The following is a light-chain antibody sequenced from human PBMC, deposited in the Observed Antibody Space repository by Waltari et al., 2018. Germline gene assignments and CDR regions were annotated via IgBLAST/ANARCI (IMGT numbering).Light chain of an antibody. J-gene: IGKJ1*01. CDR3: QQYGTSPRT. Sequence: DIVLTQSPGTLSLSTGERATLSCRASRHFMYAYIAWYQQRPCQAPRLLIYGAASRATGIPARFSGTGSGTDYTLTISRLEPEDFAVYFCQQYGTSPRTFGQGTKVEI. V-gene: IGKV3-20*01. CDR2: GAA. CDR1: RHFMYAY.